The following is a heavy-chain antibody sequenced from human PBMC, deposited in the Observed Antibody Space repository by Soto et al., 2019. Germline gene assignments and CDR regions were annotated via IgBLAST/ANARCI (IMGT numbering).Heavy chain of an antibody. Sequence: GASVKVSCKASGYTFTSYGISWVRQAPGQGLEWMRWISAYNGNTNYAQKLQGRVTMTTDTSTSTAYMELRSLRSDDTAVYYCARVHSDFWSGTPGEYYYGMDVWGQGTTVTVSS. V-gene: IGHV1-18*01. D-gene: IGHD3-3*01. CDR1: GYTFTSYG. CDR3: ARVHSDFWSGTPGEYYYGMDV. CDR2: ISAYNGNT. J-gene: IGHJ6*02.